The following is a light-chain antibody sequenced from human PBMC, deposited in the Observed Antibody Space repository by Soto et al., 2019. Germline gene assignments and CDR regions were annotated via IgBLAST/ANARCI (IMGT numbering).Light chain of an antibody. CDR1: QSLLHSDGNTY. CDR2: KVS. J-gene: IGKJ5*01. CDR3: MQGTHWPT. Sequence: DVVMTQSPLSLPVTLGQSASLSCRSSQSLLHSDGNTYLTWFHQRPGQSPRRLIYKVSNRESGVPDRFSGSGSGTDFTLKISRVEAEYVWLYYCMQGTHWPTFGQGTRLEIK. V-gene: IGKV2-30*02.